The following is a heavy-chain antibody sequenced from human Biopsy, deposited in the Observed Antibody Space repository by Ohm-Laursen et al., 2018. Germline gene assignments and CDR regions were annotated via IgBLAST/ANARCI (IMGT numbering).Heavy chain of an antibody. CDR1: GGSISSDY. V-gene: IGHV4-59*01. CDR3: ARLYRLDDYWNDDPPDAFDV. J-gene: IGHJ3*01. D-gene: IGHD3-3*01. Sequence: SETLSLTCTVSGGSISSDYWSWIRQTPGKGLEWIGYIYYSGSTNYNPSLRGRVTISVDTSKKQFSLKVSSVTPADTAVFFCARLYRLDDYWNDDPPDAFDVWGQGTMVTVSS. CDR2: IYYSGST.